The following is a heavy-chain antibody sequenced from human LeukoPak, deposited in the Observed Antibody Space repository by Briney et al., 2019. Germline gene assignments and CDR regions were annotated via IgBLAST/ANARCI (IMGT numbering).Heavy chain of an antibody. J-gene: IGHJ5*02. CDR2: IYYSGST. CDR1: GGSISSYY. CDR3: ASQLWFGNWFDP. V-gene: IGHV4-59*01. Sequence: SETLSLTCTVSGGSISSYYWSWIRQPPGKGLEWIGYIYYSGSTNYNPSLKSRVTISVDTSKNQFSLKLSSVTAADTAVYYCASQLWFGNWFDPWGQGTLVTVSS. D-gene: IGHD3-10*01.